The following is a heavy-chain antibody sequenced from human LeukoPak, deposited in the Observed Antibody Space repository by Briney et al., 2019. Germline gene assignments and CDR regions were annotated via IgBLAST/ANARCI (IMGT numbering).Heavy chain of an antibody. V-gene: IGHV3-43*02. CDR3: AKVGESSVGYYSFDS. D-gene: IGHD3-22*01. CDR1: GSTFQNYA. Sequence: GGSLRLSCAASGSTFQNYAMHWVRQVPGKGLEWVSLISADGGDTYYADSVKGRFAISRDNSKNSLYLQMDSLRSEDTALYYCAKVGESSVGYYSFDSWGQGTLVTVAS. J-gene: IGHJ4*02. CDR2: ISADGGDT.